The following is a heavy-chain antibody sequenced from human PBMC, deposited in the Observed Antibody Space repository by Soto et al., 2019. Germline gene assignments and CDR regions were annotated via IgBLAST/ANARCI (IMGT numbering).Heavy chain of an antibody. CDR1: GGSISSGDYY. V-gene: IGHV4-30-4*01. D-gene: IGHD2-15*01. CDR2: IYYSGST. J-gene: IGHJ4*02. CDR3: ARSPGLGYCSGGSCYR. Sequence: SETLSLTCTVSGGSISSGDYYWSWIRHPPGKGLEWIGYIYYSGSTYYNPSLKSRVTISVDTSKNQFSLKLSSVTAADTAVYYCARSPGLGYCSGGSCYRWGQGTLVTVS.